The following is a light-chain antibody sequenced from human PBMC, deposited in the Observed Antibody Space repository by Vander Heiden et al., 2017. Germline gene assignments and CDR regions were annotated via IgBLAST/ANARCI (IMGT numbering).Light chain of an antibody. CDR3: QQYKNWPLT. V-gene: IGKV3D-15*01. CDR2: GAS. Sequence: ELLMTQSPATLSVSPGERATVSCRASQSVSGTVAWYQQRPGQTPRLLIYGASTRATGIPARFSGSGSGTEFTLTISSLQSEDFAVYYCQQYKNWPLTFGGGTKVEI. CDR1: QSVSGT. J-gene: IGKJ4*01.